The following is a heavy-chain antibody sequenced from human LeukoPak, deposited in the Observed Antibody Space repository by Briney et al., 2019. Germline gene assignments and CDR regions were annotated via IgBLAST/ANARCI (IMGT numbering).Heavy chain of an antibody. CDR1: GFTFSSYS. D-gene: IGHD4-23*01. Sequence: GSLRLSCAASGFTFSSYSMNWVRQPPGKGLEWVSSISSSSSYIYYADSVKGRFTISRDNAKNSLYLQMNSLRAEDTAVYYCASTVVTDAFDIWGQGTMVTVSS. V-gene: IGHV3-21*01. J-gene: IGHJ3*02. CDR3: ASTVVTDAFDI. CDR2: ISSSSSYI.